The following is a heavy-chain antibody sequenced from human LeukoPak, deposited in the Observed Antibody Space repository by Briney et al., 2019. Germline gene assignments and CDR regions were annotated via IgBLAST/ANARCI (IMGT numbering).Heavy chain of an antibody. Sequence: GGSLRLSCAASGFTFSSYAMHWVRQAPGKGLEWVAVISYDGSNKYYADSVKGRFTISRDNSKNTLYLQMNSLRAEDTAVYYCAKGGYSSSWYREDYYYYMDVWGKGTTVTVSS. V-gene: IGHV3-30-3*01. CDR3: AKGGYSSSWYREDYYYYMDV. D-gene: IGHD6-13*01. J-gene: IGHJ6*03. CDR1: GFTFSSYA. CDR2: ISYDGSNK.